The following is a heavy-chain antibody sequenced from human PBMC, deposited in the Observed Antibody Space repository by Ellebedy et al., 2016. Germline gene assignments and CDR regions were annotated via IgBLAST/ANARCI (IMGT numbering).Heavy chain of an antibody. J-gene: IGHJ4*02. Sequence: GESLKISCAASGFTFSNYGMNWVRQAPGKGLEWVSHITSSSDTIYYADSVKGRFTVSRDNAKSSLYLQMNSLRAEDTAVYYCARIAPSFYDWGQGTLVTVSS. CDR1: GFTFSNYG. CDR3: ARIAPSFYD. D-gene: IGHD2/OR15-2a*01. CDR2: ITSSSDTI. V-gene: IGHV3-48*04.